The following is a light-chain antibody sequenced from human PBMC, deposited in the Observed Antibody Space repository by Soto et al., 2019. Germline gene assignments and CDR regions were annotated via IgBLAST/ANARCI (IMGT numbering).Light chain of an antibody. V-gene: IGKV3-20*01. Sequence: EIVLTQSPGTLSLSPGERATLSCRASQSVSSSYVAWYQQKPRQAPRLLIYGASSRATDIPDRFSCSGSGTDFTLTISRLEPEDVAVYYCLQYGSSQLTFGGGTKVEIK. J-gene: IGKJ4*01. CDR1: QSVSSSY. CDR3: LQYGSSQLT. CDR2: GAS.